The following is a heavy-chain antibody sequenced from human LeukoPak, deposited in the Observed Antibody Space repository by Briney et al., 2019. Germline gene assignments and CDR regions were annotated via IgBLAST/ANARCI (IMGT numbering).Heavy chain of an antibody. V-gene: IGHV4-39*07. Sequence: SETLSLTCTVSGDSVSSSSYYWGWIRQPPGKGLEWIGSIYYSGSTYYNPSLKSRVTISVDTSKNQFSLKLSSVIAADTAVYYCARLLDYGRNWFDPWGQGTLVTVSS. CDR2: IYYSGST. D-gene: IGHD4-17*01. CDR3: ARLLDYGRNWFDP. J-gene: IGHJ5*02. CDR1: GDSVSSSSYY.